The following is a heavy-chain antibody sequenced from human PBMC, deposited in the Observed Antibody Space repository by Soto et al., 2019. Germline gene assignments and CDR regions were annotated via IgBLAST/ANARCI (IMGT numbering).Heavy chain of an antibody. CDR3: AKDGMITFGGVIANIDY. D-gene: IGHD3-16*02. Sequence: QVQLVESGGGVVQPGRSLRLSCAASGFTFSSYGMHWVRQAPGKGLEWVAVISYDGSNKYYADSVKGRFTISRDNSKNPLYLQMNSLRAEDTAVYYCAKDGMITFGGVIANIDYWGQGTLVTVSS. V-gene: IGHV3-30*18. J-gene: IGHJ4*02. CDR1: GFTFSSYG. CDR2: ISYDGSNK.